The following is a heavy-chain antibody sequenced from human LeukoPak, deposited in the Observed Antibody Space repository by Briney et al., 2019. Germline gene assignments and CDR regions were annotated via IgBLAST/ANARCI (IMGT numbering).Heavy chain of an antibody. V-gene: IGHV3-30-3*01. CDR2: ISYDGSNK. Sequence: GGSLRLSCAASGFTFSSYAMHWVRQAPGKGLEWVAVISYDGSNKYYADSVKGRFTISRDNSKNTLYLQMNSLGADDTAVYYCARRGLVGSTRWSWFDPWGQGTLVTVSS. J-gene: IGHJ5*02. CDR3: ARRGLVGSTRWSWFDP. D-gene: IGHD1-26*01. CDR1: GFTFSSYA.